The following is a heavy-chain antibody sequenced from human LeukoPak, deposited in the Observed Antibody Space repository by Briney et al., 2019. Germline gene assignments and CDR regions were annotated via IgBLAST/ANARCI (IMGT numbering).Heavy chain of an antibody. V-gene: IGHV1-69*13. D-gene: IGHD6-19*01. CDR2: IIPIFGTA. CDR1: GGTFSSYA. J-gene: IGHJ5*02. CDR3: ARQGIAVAGPDNWFDP. Sequence: ASVKVSCKASGGTFSSYAISWVRQAPGQGLEWMGGIIPIFGTANYAQKFQGRVTITADESTSTAYMELSSLRSEDTAVYYCARQGIAVAGPDNWFDPWGQGTLVTVSS.